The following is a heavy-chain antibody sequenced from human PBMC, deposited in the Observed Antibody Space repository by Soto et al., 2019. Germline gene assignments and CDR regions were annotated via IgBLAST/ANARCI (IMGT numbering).Heavy chain of an antibody. J-gene: IGHJ5*01. CDR3: ALRRGVSARLFDF. Sequence: HITLKASGPTLVKPTQTLTLTCTFSGFSFSTSAVGVGWILQPPGKALECLALIYWNDDRRYSPSLKSRLTITTDAANSQVVLTMTNREPVDTGTYSCALRRGVSARLFDFLGQDTLVIACS. V-gene: IGHV2-5*01. D-gene: IGHD3-16*01. CDR2: IYWNDDR. CDR1: GFSFSTSAVG.